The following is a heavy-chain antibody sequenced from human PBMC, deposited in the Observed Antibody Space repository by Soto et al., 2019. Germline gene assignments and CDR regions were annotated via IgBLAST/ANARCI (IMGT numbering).Heavy chain of an antibody. CDR2: MSHSGGT. Sequence: QVQLQQWGAGLLKPSETLSLTCAVYGGSVSSGSYYWSWIRQPPGKGLEWIGEMSHSGGTHFNPSLKSSVTISVDTSKNQFSLKMSFVTAADTAQDYCARVERGTATTVVDAFDIWGPGTMVTVSS. D-gene: IGHD1-1*01. J-gene: IGHJ3*02. V-gene: IGHV4-34*01. CDR3: ARVERGTATTVVDAFDI. CDR1: GGSVSSGSYY.